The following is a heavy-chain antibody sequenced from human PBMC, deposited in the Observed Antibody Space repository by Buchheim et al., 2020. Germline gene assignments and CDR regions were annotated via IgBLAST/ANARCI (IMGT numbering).Heavy chain of an antibody. CDR3: TTGSRGH. J-gene: IGHJ4*02. V-gene: IGHV3-15*01. D-gene: IGHD3-10*01. CDR2: IKSKVDGETT. CDR1: GFTFTSAW. Sequence: VQLVESGGGLVKPGGSLRPSCEGSGFTFTSAWMVWVRQAPGKGLEWVGRIKSKVDGETTDFASPMKGRISISRDDSKNMVFLQIVDLKVEDTAVYYCTTGSRGHWGQGTL.